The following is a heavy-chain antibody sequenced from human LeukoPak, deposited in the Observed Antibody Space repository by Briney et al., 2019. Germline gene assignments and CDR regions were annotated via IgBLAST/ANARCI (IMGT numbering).Heavy chain of an antibody. D-gene: IGHD1-1*01. J-gene: IGHJ4*02. CDR3: ARRSTVHDFDY. CDR1: GGSISSYY. CDR2: IYYSGST. Sequence: KPSETLSLTCTVSGGSISSYYWSWIRQPPGKGLEWIGYIYYSGSTTYNPSLKSRVTISVDTFKNQFSLKVSSVTAADTAVYYCARRSTVHDFDYWGQGTLVTVSS. V-gene: IGHV4-59*08.